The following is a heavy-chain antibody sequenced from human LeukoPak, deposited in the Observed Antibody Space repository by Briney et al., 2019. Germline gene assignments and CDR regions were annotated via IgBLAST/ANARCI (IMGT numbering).Heavy chain of an antibody. Sequence: GGSLRLSCAASGFTFSGYSMNWVRQAPGKGLEWVSSISSSSSYIYYADSVKGRFTISRDNAKNSLYLQMNSLRAEDTAVYYCARDEVVGARGGWFDHWGQGTLVTVSS. CDR3: ARDEVVGARGGWFDH. CDR2: ISSSSSYI. V-gene: IGHV3-21*01. CDR1: GFTFSGYS. J-gene: IGHJ5*02. D-gene: IGHD1-26*01.